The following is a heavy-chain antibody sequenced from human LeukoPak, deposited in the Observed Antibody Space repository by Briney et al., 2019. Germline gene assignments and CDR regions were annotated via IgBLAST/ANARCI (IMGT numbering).Heavy chain of an antibody. V-gene: IGHV3-48*02. J-gene: IGHJ4*02. CDR3: ARDLWVTTRPRGYFDF. CDR1: GFIFSRYS. CDR2: ISSGSSTI. Sequence: GGSLRLSCAASGFIFSRYSMNWGRQAPGKGLEWVSYISSGSSTIYYADSVKGRFTISRDSANSLHLQMNSLRDEDTAVYYCARDLWVTTRPRGYFDFWGQGTLVTVSS. D-gene: IGHD1-1*01.